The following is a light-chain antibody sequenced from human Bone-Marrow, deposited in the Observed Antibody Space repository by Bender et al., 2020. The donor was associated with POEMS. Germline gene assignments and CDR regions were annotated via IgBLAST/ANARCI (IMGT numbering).Light chain of an antibody. Sequence: QSVLTQPPSASGTPGQRVTISCSGGSSNIGAHAVNWYQHLPGTAPKLLIYSNNQRPSGVPDRFSGSKSGTSASLAISGLQSEDEADYYCAVWDDSLNGWVFGGGTKLTVL. CDR1: SSNIGAHA. V-gene: IGLV1-44*01. CDR2: SNN. J-gene: IGLJ3*02. CDR3: AVWDDSLNGWV.